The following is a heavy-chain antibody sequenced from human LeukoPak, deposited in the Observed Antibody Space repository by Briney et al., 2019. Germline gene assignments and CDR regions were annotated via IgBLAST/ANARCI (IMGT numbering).Heavy chain of an antibody. CDR2: INPTSGGR. CDR3: ARGGQTLTGYYGLGGL. D-gene: IGHD3-9*01. CDR1: GYTFDAYY. Sequence: ASVKVSCKASGYTFDAYYIHWVRLAPGQGLEWMGWINPTSGGRNYATRFQGRVTMTKDTSISTAYMDLDSLRFDDTAGYYFARGGQTLTGYYGLGGLWGQGNLVTVSS. V-gene: IGHV1-2*02. J-gene: IGHJ4*02.